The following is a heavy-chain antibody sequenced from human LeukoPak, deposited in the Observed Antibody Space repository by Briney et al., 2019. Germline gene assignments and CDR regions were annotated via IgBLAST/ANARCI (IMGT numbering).Heavy chain of an antibody. V-gene: IGHV3-48*03. CDR2: ISSSGSTI. CDR3: ARGGYSSGWSLGY. CDR1: GFTFSSYE. Sequence: PGGSLRLSCAASGFTFSSYEMNWVRQAPGKGLEWVSYISSSGSTIYYADSVKGRFTISRDNPKNSLYLQMNSLRAEDTAVYYCARGGYSSGWSLGYWGQGTLVTVSS. D-gene: IGHD6-13*01. J-gene: IGHJ4*02.